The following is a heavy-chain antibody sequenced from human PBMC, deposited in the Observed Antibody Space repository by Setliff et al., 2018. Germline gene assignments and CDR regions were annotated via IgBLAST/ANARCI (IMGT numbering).Heavy chain of an antibody. CDR2: VYTSGST. CDR1: GGSVGSGSHF. Sequence: SETLSLTCTVSGGSVGSGSHFWGWVRQPAGKGLEWIGHVYTSGSTNYNPSLKSRVSISVDTSNNQFSLSLSSVTAADTAVYYCARMSGFQYMDVWGKGTTVTVSS. V-gene: IGHV4-61*09. J-gene: IGHJ6*03. CDR3: ARMSGFQYMDV. D-gene: IGHD3-3*01.